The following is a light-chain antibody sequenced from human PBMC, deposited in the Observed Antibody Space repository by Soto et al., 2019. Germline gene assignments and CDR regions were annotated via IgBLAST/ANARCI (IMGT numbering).Light chain of an antibody. CDR3: QQYGSSPQI. CDR1: QSVSRSY. CDR2: GAS. Sequence: EIVLTQSPGTLSLSPGERATLSCRASQSVSRSYLAWYQQKPGQAPRLLIYGASSRATGIPDRFSGSGCGTDFTLTISRLEPEDFEVYYCQQYGSSPQIFGQVTRLEIK. V-gene: IGKV3-20*01. J-gene: IGKJ5*01.